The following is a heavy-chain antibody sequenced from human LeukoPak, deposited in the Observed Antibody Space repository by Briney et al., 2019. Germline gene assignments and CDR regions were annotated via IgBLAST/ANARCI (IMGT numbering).Heavy chain of an antibody. V-gene: IGHV1-18*01. CDR3: AREVDILTGYYFPDY. Sequence: ASVKVSCKASGYTVTSYGISWVRQAPGQGLEWMGWISAYNGNTNYAQKLHGRVTMTTDTSTSTACMELRSLRSDDTAVYYCAREVDILTGYYFPDYWGQGTLVTVSS. CDR2: ISAYNGNT. CDR1: GYTVTSYG. D-gene: IGHD3-9*01. J-gene: IGHJ4*02.